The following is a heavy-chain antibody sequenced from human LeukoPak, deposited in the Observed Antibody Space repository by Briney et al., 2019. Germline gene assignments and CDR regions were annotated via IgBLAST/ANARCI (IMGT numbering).Heavy chain of an antibody. CDR2: FSGSGGST. J-gene: IGHJ4*02. Sequence: GGSLRLSCAASGFTFSTYSMSWVRQTPGKGLEWVSSFSGSGGSTYYADSVKGRFTISRDNSKNTLYLQMNSLRAAGTAVYYCAKSGLNRFDFWGQGTLVTVSS. V-gene: IGHV3-23*01. CDR3: AKSGLNRFDF. D-gene: IGHD2-15*01. CDR1: GFTFSTYS.